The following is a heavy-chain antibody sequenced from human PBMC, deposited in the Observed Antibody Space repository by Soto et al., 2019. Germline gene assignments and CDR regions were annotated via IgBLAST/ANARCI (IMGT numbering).Heavy chain of an antibody. CDR1: GYTFTSYG. V-gene: IGHV1-18*01. J-gene: IGHJ5*02. D-gene: IGHD2-15*01. CDR3: ARDPHIVVVVAASPNNWFDP. CDR2: ISAYNGNT. Sequence: QVQLVQSGAEVKKPGASVKVSCKASGYTFTSYGISWVRQAPGQGLEWMGWISAYNGNTNYAQKRKGRVTRTTDKSTSTAYMELRSLRSDDTAVDYCARDPHIVVVVAASPNNWFDPWGQGTLVTVSS.